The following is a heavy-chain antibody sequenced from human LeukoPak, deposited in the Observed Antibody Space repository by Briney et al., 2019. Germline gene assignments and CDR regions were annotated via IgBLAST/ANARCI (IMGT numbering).Heavy chain of an antibody. CDR2: MNPNSGNT. CDR1: GYTFTSYD. D-gene: IGHD3-22*01. Sequence: ASVKVSCKASGYTFTSYDINWVRQATGQGLEWMGWMNPNSGNTGYAQKFQGRVTMTRDTSISTAYMELSRLRSDDTAVYYCAREASSGNDYWGQGTLVTVSS. V-gene: IGHV1-8*01. J-gene: IGHJ4*02. CDR3: AREASSGNDY.